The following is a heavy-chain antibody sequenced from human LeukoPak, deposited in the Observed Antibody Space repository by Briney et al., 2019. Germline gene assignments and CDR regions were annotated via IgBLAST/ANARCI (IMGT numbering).Heavy chain of an antibody. V-gene: IGHV4-59*01. Sequence: SETLFLTRGVSSGSISSYYWHWVRQPPGKGREWMGYIYHSGDSKHNPSLKSRVTMSVDTSKNQFSLSLTSVTAADTAVYYCARWYYDSSGYWYFDYWGQGTLVTVSS. CDR3: ARWYYDSSGYWYFDY. CDR1: SGSISSYY. J-gene: IGHJ4*02. D-gene: IGHD3-22*01. CDR2: IYHSGDS.